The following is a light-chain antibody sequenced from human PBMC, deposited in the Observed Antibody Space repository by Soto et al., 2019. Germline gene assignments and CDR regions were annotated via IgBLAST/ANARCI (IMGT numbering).Light chain of an antibody. V-gene: IGLV1-44*01. CDR3: AAWDDSLNGLL. Sequence: QSVLTQPPSASGTPGQRVTISCSGSSSNMGSNNVNWYQQLPGAAPKLLIYSKDQRPSGVPDRFSGSKSGTSASLAISGLQSEDEADYYCAAWDDSLNGLLFGGGTKLTVL. CDR1: SSNMGSNN. CDR2: SKD. J-gene: IGLJ2*01.